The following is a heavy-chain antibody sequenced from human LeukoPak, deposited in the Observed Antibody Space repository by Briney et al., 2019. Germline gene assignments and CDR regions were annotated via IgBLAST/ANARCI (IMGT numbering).Heavy chain of an antibody. J-gene: IGHJ6*03. D-gene: IGHD6-19*01. CDR1: GGSFSGYY. CDR3: ARGEAGAYMDV. Sequence: SETLSLTCAVYGGSFSGYYWSWIRQPPGKWLEWIGEINHSGSTNYNPSLKSRVTISVDTSKNQFSLKLSSVTAEDTAVYYCARGEAGAYMDVWGKGTTVTISS. V-gene: IGHV4-34*01. CDR2: INHSGST.